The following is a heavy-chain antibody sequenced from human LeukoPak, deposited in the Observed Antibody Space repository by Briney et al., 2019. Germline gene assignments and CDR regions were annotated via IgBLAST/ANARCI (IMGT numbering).Heavy chain of an antibody. D-gene: IGHD2-8*01. CDR1: GFTVSSNY. Sequence: SGGSLRLSCAASGFTVSSNYMTWVRQAPGKGLEWVSVIYSGGTTYYADSVKGRFTISRDNSKNTLYVHMNSLRAEDTAVYFCARGLLREYAFDIWGQGTLVTVSS. CDR3: ARGLLREYAFDI. CDR2: IYSGGTT. V-gene: IGHV3-66*01. J-gene: IGHJ4*02.